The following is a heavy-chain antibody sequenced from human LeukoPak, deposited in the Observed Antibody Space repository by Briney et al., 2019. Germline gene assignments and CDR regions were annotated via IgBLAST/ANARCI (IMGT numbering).Heavy chain of an antibody. D-gene: IGHD4-23*01. V-gene: IGHV3-30*02. J-gene: IGHJ1*01. CDR3: AKVRDLYVGITYFQH. CDR1: GFTFSNYG. Sequence: GGSLRLSCAASGFTFSNYGMHWVRQAPGKGLEWVTFIRYDGSNKDYADSVKGRFTISRDNSKNTLYLQMNSLRAEDTAVYYCAKVRDLYVGITYFQHWGQGTLVTVSS. CDR2: IRYDGSNK.